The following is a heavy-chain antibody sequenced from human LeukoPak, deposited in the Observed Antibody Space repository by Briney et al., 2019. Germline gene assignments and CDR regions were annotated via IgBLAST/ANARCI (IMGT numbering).Heavy chain of an antibody. Sequence: SETLSLTCTVSGGSISSYYWSWIRQPPGKGLEWIGYIYYSGSTNYNPSLKSRVTISVDTSKNQFSLKLSSATAADTAVYYCARDAYGYYYYYGMDVWGQGTTVTVSS. CDR2: IYYSGST. J-gene: IGHJ6*02. V-gene: IGHV4-59*01. CDR3: ARDAYGYYYYYGMDV. D-gene: IGHD3-10*01. CDR1: GGSISSYY.